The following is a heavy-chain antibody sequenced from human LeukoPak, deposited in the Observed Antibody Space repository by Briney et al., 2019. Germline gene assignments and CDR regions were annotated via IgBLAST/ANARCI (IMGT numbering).Heavy chain of an antibody. V-gene: IGHV1-46*01. J-gene: IGHJ4*02. CDR3: ARGKVVTMVRGVIITYFDY. Sequence: ASVKVSCKASGYSFTWYFIHWVRQAPGQGLEWMGIIIPSDGSTSYAQKFQGRVTMTRDTSTSTVYMELSSLRSEDTAVYYYARGKVVTMVRGVIITYFDYWGQGTLVTVSS. CDR2: IIPSDGST. D-gene: IGHD3-10*01. CDR1: GYSFTWYF.